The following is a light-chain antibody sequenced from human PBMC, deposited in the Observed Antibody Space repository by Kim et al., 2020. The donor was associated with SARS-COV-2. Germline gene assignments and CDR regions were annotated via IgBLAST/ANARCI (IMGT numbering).Light chain of an antibody. V-gene: IGKV1-12*01. Sequence: YASVGDRVTLTCRASQYINTYLAWYQQKSGKAPKLLIYGASTLQSGVPSRFSGSGSGTTFTLTISSLQPEDFATYFCQQAHTFPHTFGQGTKLEI. CDR3: QQAHTFPHT. J-gene: IGKJ2*01. CDR1: QYINTY. CDR2: GAS.